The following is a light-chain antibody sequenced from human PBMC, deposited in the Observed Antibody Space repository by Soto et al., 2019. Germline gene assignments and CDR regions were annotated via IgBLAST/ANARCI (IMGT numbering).Light chain of an antibody. J-gene: IGLJ1*01. CDR1: SSDVGGYNY. Sequence: QSALTQPASVSGSPGQSITISCTGTSSDVGGYNYVSWYQHHPGKAPKLMIYDVSVRPSGVSNRFSGSKSGNTASLTISGLQAEDEAAYYCCSYSSGSTLYVFGTGTKVTVL. V-gene: IGLV2-14*03. CDR2: DVS. CDR3: CSYSSGSTLYV.